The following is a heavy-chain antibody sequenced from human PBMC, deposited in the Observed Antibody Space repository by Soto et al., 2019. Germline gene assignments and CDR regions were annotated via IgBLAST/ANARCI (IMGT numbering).Heavy chain of an antibody. CDR1: GYTFTSYS. J-gene: IGHJ1*01. Sequence: QVQLLQSGAEVKKPGASVKVSCKASGYTFTSYSISWVRQAPGQGLEWMGWISGYNGNTNYAQKLQGRVTMTTDTSTSTAYMELRSLRSDDTAVYFCARVGRQHYYDGIPVYWGQGTLVTVSS. CDR3: ARVGRQHYYDGIPVY. D-gene: IGHD3-22*01. CDR2: ISGYNGNT. V-gene: IGHV1-18*04.